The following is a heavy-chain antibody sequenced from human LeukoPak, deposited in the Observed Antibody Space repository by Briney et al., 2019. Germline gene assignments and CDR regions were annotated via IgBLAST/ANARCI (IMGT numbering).Heavy chain of an antibody. V-gene: IGHV4-34*01. Sequence: SETLSLTCAVYGGSFSGYYWSWIRQPPGKGLEWIGEINHSGSTNYNPSLKSRVTISVDTSKNQFSLKLSSVTAADTAVYYCARHRRTAPGAAFDIWGQGTTVTVSS. CDR3: ARHRRTAPGAAFDI. CDR2: INHSGST. D-gene: IGHD1-26*01. CDR1: GGSFSGYY. J-gene: IGHJ3*02.